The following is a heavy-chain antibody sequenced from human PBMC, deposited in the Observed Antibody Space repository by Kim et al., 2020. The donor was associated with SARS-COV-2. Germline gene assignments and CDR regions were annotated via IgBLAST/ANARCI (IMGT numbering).Heavy chain of an antibody. J-gene: IGHJ3*02. V-gene: IGHV3-48*02. Sequence: KGRFTRSRDNAKNSLYLQMNSLRDEDTAVYYCARDTNYDFWSGYSAAFDIWGQGTMVTVSS. D-gene: IGHD3-3*01. CDR3: ARDTNYDFWSGYSAAFDI.